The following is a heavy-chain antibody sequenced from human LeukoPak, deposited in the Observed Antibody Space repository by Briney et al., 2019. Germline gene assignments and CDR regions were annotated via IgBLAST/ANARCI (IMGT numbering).Heavy chain of an antibody. CDR1: GFTFSSYW. Sequence: GGSLRLSCAASGFTFSSYWMHWVRQAPGKGLVWVSRINTDGSSTSYADSVKGRFTISRDNAKNTLYLQMSSLKTEDTAVYFCAHRDTAMVRVDYWGQGTLVTVSS. D-gene: IGHD5-18*01. J-gene: IGHJ4*02. CDR2: INTDGSST. CDR3: AHRDTAMVRVDY. V-gene: IGHV3-74*01.